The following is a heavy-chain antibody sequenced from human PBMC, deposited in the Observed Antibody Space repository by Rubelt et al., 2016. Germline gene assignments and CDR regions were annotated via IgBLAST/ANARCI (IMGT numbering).Heavy chain of an antibody. CDR3: ARTSGYNYDEAFDI. Sequence: QLQLQESGPGLVKPSENLSLTCNVSGGSISSSSSYWGWIRQPPGKGLEWLGYVHSSGRTDYNPLMDSTDPITVNPSNKPFSLTVRSVTAADTAVYYCARTSGYNYDEAFDIWGQGTLVTVSS. D-gene: IGHD5-12*01. CDR2: VHSSGRT. CDR1: GGSISSSSSY. V-gene: IGHV4-61*05. J-gene: IGHJ3*02.